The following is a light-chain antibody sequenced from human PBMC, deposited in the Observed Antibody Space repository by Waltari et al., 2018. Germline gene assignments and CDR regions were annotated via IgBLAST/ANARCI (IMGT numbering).Light chain of an antibody. J-gene: IGKJ2*02. Sequence: EVVMTQSPGTLSVSQGERATFSCRASQSVRNNLAWYQKKPGQAPGLLIYDASTRAPAVPARFSGSGSGTEFTLTISSLQSEDLGVYYCQQYDQWPRTFGLGTKLEIK. CDR1: QSVRNN. CDR2: DAS. V-gene: IGKV3-15*01. CDR3: QQYDQWPRT.